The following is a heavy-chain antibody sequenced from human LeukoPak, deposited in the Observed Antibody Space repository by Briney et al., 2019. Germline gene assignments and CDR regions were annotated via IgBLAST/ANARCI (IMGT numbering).Heavy chain of an antibody. CDR3: ARDGNYDSSGYYYGGAFDI. V-gene: IGHV4-30-2*01. J-gene: IGHJ3*02. D-gene: IGHD3-22*01. CDR1: GGSISSSSYY. CDR2: IYHSGST. Sequence: PSETLSLTCTVSGGSISSSSYYWGWIRQPPGKGLEWIGYIYHSGSTYYNPSLKSRVTISVDRSKNQFSLKLSSVTAADTAVYYCARDGNYDSSGYYYGGAFDIWGQGTMVTVSS.